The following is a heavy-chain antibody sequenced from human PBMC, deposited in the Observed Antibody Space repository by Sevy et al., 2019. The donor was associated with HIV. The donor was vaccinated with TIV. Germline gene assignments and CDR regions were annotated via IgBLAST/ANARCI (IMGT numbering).Heavy chain of an antibody. CDR3: ARIGMGHSYGTPPWY. CDR2: MSYDGSNK. J-gene: IGHJ4*02. D-gene: IGHD5-18*01. V-gene: IGHV3-30-3*01. Sequence: GGSLRLSCAVSGFTFSRYAMHWVRQAPGKGLEWVAVMSYDGSNKYYAHSVKGRFTISRDNSRNTLYLQMNSLGAEDTAVYYCARIGMGHSYGTPPWYWGQGTLVTVSS. CDR1: GFTFSRYA.